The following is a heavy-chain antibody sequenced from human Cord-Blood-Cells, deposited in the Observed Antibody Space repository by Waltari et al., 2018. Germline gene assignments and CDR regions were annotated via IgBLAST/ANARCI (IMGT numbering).Heavy chain of an antibody. CDR2: IYYSGSP. Sequence: QVQLQESGPGLVKPSETLSLTCTVSGGSISSYYWSWIRQPPGKGLEWIGYIYYSGSPNYNPSLKSRVTISVDTSKNQFSLKLSSVTAADTAVYYCAGLPLYSSSWYYFDYWGQGTLVTVSS. V-gene: IGHV4-59*08. CDR3: AGLPLYSSSWYYFDY. D-gene: IGHD6-13*01. J-gene: IGHJ4*02. CDR1: GGSISSYY.